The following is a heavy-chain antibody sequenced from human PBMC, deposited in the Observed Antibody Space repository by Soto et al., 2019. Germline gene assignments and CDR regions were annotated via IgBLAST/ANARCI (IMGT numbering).Heavy chain of an antibody. J-gene: IGHJ6*02. CDR3: ARVGRDSSGYYRYYYGIDV. CDR2: INAGNGNT. Sequence: ASVKVSCKASGYTFTSYAMHWVRQAPGQRLEWMGWINAGNGNTKYSQKFQGRVTITRDTSASTAYMELSSLRSEDTAVYYCARVGRDSSGYYRYYYGIDVWGQGTTVTVSS. V-gene: IGHV1-3*01. D-gene: IGHD3-22*01. CDR1: GYTFTSYA.